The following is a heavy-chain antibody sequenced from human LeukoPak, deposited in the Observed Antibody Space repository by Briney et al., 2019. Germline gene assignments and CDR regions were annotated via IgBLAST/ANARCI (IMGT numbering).Heavy chain of an antibody. CDR1: GFTFSSYG. Sequence: GGSLRLSCAASGFTFSSYGMHWVRQAPGKGLEWVAVISYDGSNKYYADSVKGRFTISRDNSKNTLYLQMNSLRAEDTAVYYCAKEMLSSLYYFDYWGQGTLVTVSS. J-gene: IGHJ4*02. V-gene: IGHV3-30*18. CDR2: ISYDGSNK. D-gene: IGHD2-8*01. CDR3: AKEMLSSLYYFDY.